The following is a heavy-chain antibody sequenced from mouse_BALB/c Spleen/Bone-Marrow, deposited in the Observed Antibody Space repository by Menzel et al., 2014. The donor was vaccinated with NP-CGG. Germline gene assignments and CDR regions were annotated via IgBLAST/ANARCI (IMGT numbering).Heavy chain of an antibody. CDR3: TREDGYSPFAY. CDR1: GFTFXDAW. Sequence: EVQRVESGGGLVQPGGSMKLSCAASGFTFXDAWMDWVRQSPEKGLEWVAEIRNKANNHATYYAESVKGRFTISRDDSKSSVYLQMNSLRAEDTGIYYCTREDGYSPFAYWGQGTLVTVST. J-gene: IGHJ3*01. D-gene: IGHD2-3*01. V-gene: IGHV6-6*01. CDR2: IRNKANNHAT.